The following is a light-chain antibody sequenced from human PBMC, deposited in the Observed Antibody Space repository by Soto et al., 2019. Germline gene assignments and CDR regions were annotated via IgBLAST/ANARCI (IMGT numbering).Light chain of an antibody. J-gene: IGLJ3*02. V-gene: IGLV2-8*01. CDR2: EVT. CDR3: TSYVGNDIWV. Sequence: QSALTQPPSASGSPGQSVTISCTGTSSDVGAYKYVSWYQQYPGKAPQLMIYEVTKRPSGVPDRFSGSKSGNKASLTVSGLQAEYEADYYCTSYVGNDIWVFGGGTKLTVL. CDR1: SSDVGAYKY.